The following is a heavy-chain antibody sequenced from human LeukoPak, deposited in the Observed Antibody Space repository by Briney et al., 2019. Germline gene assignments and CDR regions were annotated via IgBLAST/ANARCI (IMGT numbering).Heavy chain of an antibody. J-gene: IGHJ5*02. D-gene: IGHD2-15*01. CDR2: IYASGST. CDR3: ARRVSSLGYCSGGSCYSEQRFDP. V-gene: IGHV4-4*07. Sequence: SETLSLTCTVSGGSISSDYWNWIRQPAGKGLEWIGRIYASGSTNYNPSLKSRVTISVDTSKNQFSLKLSSVTAADTAVYYCARRVSSLGYCSGGSCYSEQRFDPWGQGTLVTVSS. CDR1: GGSISSDY.